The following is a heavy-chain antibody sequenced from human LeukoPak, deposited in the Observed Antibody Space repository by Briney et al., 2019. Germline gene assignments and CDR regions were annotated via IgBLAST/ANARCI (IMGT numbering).Heavy chain of an antibody. J-gene: IGHJ4*02. CDR3: AKDATYSSSWYLRDYYFDY. V-gene: IGHV3-23*01. CDR2: ISGSGGST. D-gene: IGHD6-13*01. CDR1: GFTFSSYS. Sequence: GGSLRLSCAASGFTFSSYSMNWVRQAPGKGLEWVSAISGSGGSTYYADSVKGRFTISRDNSKNTLYLQMNSLRAEDTAVYYCAKDATYSSSWYLRDYYFDYWGQGTLVTVSS.